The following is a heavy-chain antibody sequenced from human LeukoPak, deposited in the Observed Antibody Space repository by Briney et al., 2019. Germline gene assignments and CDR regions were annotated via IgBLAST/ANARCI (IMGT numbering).Heavy chain of an antibody. Sequence: GGSLRLPCVAPGFPFNAYNIHWIRQAPGRGLEWVSFIRNDETEIHYADLAKGRFTISRDRSKNSVYLQMNSLRPDDTALYYCAKDDRWDYYASGSSQSFDYWGQGTLVTVSS. CDR1: GFPFNAYN. D-gene: IGHD3-10*01. J-gene: IGHJ4*02. CDR2: IRNDETEI. V-gene: IGHV3-30*02. CDR3: AKDDRWDYYASGSSQSFDY.